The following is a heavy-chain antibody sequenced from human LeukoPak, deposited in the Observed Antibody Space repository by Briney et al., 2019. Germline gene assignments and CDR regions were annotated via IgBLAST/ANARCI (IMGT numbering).Heavy chain of an antibody. CDR3: ARHPSYYDILTRPDY. J-gene: IGHJ4*02. Sequence: SETLSLTCAVYGGSFSGYYWSWFRKPPGKGLEWIGEINHSGSTNYNPSLKSRVTISVDTSKNQFSLKLSSVTAADTAVYYCARHPSYYDILTRPDYWGQGTLVTVSS. D-gene: IGHD3-9*01. CDR1: GGSFSGYY. V-gene: IGHV4-34*01. CDR2: INHSGST.